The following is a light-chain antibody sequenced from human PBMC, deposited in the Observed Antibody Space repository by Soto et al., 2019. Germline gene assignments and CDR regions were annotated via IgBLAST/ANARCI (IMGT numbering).Light chain of an antibody. Sequence: QSALTQPASVSGSPGQSITISCTGTSSDIGRYNYVSWYQHSPGKAPKLFIYDVSDRPSGVSNRFSGSKSGTTASLTISGLQAEDEADYYCGSYTSSDTMIFGGGTKVTVL. CDR2: DVS. CDR1: SSDIGRYNY. V-gene: IGLV2-14*03. J-gene: IGLJ2*01. CDR3: GSYTSSDTMI.